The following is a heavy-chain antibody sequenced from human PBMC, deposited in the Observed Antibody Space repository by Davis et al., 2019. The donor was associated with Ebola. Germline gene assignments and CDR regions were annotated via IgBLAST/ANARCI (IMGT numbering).Heavy chain of an antibody. CDR1: GYSFTSYW. D-gene: IGHD3-3*01. CDR3: ARHQGTTYYDFWSGSQKYYYYYGMDV. V-gene: IGHV5-51*01. Sequence: GESLKISCQGSGYSFTSYWIGWVRQMPGKGLEWMGIIYPGDSDTRYSPSFHGQVTISADKSISTAYLQWSSLKASDTAMYYCARHQGTTYYDFWSGSQKYYYYYGMDVWGQGTTVTVSS. CDR2: IYPGDSDT. J-gene: IGHJ6*02.